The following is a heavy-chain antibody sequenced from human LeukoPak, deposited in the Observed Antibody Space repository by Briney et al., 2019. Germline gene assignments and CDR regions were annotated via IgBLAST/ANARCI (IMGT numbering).Heavy chain of an antibody. CDR3: ARDYRPSGSSWQAPDYYYYYGMDV. D-gene: IGHD6-13*01. V-gene: IGHV3-21*01. Sequence: GGSLRLSCAASGFTFSSYSMNWVRQAPGKGLEWVSSISSSSSYIYYADSVKGRFTISRDNAKNSLYLQMNSLRAEDTAVYYCARDYRPSGSSWQAPDYYYYYGMDVWGQGTTVTVSS. J-gene: IGHJ6*02. CDR1: GFTFSSYS. CDR2: ISSSSSYI.